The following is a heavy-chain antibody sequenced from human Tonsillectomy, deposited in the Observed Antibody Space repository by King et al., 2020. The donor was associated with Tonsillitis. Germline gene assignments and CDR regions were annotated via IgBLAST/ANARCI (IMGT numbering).Heavy chain of an antibody. D-gene: IGHD3-3*01. CDR1: GYTFSNYA. CDR3: ARDTWSALYNWFDP. Sequence: VQLVQSGAEVKKPGASVKVSCKASGYTFSNYAMHWVRQAPGERLEWMGWINVGNGNTKFSQKFQGRVTITRDTSASTAYMELSSLRSEDTAVYYCARDTWSALYNWFDPWGQGTLVTVSS. J-gene: IGHJ5*02. CDR2: INVGNGNT. V-gene: IGHV1-3*01.